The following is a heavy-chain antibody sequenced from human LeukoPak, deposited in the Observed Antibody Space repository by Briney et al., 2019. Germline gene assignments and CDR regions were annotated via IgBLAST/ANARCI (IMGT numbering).Heavy chain of an antibody. Sequence: SETLSLTCTVSGGSISSSSYYWGWIRQPPGKGLEWIGSIYYSGSTNYNPSLKSRVTISVDTSKNQFSLKLSSVTAADTAVYYCARRTRGYSYGSLDYWGQGTLVTVSS. J-gene: IGHJ4*02. D-gene: IGHD5-18*01. CDR3: ARRTRGYSYGSLDY. CDR1: GGSISSSSYY. CDR2: IYYSGST. V-gene: IGHV4-39*01.